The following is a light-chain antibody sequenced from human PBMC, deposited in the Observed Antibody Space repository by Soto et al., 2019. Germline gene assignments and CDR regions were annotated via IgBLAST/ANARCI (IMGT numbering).Light chain of an antibody. V-gene: IGLV2-23*02. Sequence: QSVLTQPASVSGSPGQSITISCTGTSNDVGGYNLVSWFQQHPGKAPKLMISEVNKRPSGVSNRFSGSKSANTASLTISGLQAEDAADYYCCSHVGGSSPQWVFGGGTKLTVL. CDR1: SNDVGGYNL. J-gene: IGLJ3*02. CDR3: CSHVGGSSPQWV. CDR2: EVN.